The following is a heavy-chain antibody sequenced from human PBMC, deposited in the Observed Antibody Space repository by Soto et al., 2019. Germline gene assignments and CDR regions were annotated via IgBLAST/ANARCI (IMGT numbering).Heavy chain of an antibody. D-gene: IGHD3-3*01. CDR1: GFTFSSYG. J-gene: IGHJ6*02. V-gene: IGHV3-33*01. Sequence: HPGGSLRLSCAASGFTFSSYGMHWVRQAPGKGLEWVAVIWYDGSNKYYADSVKGRFTISRDNSKNTLYLQMNSLRAEDTAVYYCAREKYYDLYYYYGMDVWGQGTTVTVSS. CDR3: AREKYYDLYYYYGMDV. CDR2: IWYDGSNK.